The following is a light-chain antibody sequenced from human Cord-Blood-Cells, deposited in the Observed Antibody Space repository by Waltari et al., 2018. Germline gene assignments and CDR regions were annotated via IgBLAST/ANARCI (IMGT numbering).Light chain of an antibody. Sequence: DIVMTQSPDSLAVSLGERATIHFKSSQSVLYSSNNKNYLAWYQQKPGQPPKLLIYWASTRESGVPDRFSGSGSGTDFTLTISSLQAEDVAVYYCQQYYSNPPTFGQGTKVEIK. J-gene: IGKJ1*01. V-gene: IGKV4-1*01. CDR2: WAS. CDR3: QQYYSNPPT. CDR1: QSVLYSSNNKNY.